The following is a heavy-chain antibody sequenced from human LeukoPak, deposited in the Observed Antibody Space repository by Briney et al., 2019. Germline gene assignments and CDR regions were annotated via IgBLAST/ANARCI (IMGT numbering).Heavy chain of an antibody. Sequence: PGGSLRLSCAASGFTFSSYWMSWVRQAPGKGLEWVANIKQDGSEKYYVDSVKGRFTISRDNSKNTLYLQMNSLRAEDTAVYYCAKDQNPGYSYGLGGFDYWGQGTLVTVSS. CDR2: IKQDGSEK. CDR1: GFTFSSYW. V-gene: IGHV3-7*03. CDR3: AKDQNPGYSYGLGGFDY. D-gene: IGHD5-18*01. J-gene: IGHJ4*02.